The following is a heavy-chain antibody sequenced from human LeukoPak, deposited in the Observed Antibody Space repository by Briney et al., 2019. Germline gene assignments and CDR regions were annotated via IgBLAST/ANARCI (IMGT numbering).Heavy chain of an antibody. D-gene: IGHD6-13*01. CDR2: MNPNSCNT. J-gene: IGHJ4*02. V-gene: IGHV1-8*01. CDR1: GYTFTNYD. Sequence: ASVKVSCKASGYTFTNYDINWLRQASGQGLAGMGWMNPNSCNTGSAQKFQGRVTLTSNTSISTAYMELSSLRSEDTAVYYCARGLRREQQLLRAFDYWGQGTPVTVSS. CDR3: ARGLRREQQLLRAFDY.